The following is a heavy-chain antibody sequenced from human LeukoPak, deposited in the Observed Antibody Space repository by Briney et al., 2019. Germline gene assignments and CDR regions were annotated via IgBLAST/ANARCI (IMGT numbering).Heavy chain of an antibody. CDR3: ARDPGSFLSGSGWLKWFEP. Sequence: PSETLSLTFTVYGLSISSYYWSWVRQPPGKGLEWIVYIDYSGSTNYNPSLKSRVTISVDTSHNQCSIKLGSVTADNTAVYYSARDPGSFLSGSGWLKWFEPWGQGTLLTVPS. CDR2: IDYSGST. D-gene: IGHD6-19*01. J-gene: IGHJ5*02. V-gene: IGHV4-59*01. CDR1: GLSISSYY.